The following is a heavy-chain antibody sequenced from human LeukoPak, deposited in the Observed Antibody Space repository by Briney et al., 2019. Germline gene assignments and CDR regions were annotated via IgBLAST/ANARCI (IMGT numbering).Heavy chain of an antibody. V-gene: IGHV3-53*01. J-gene: IGHJ5*02. CDR2: IYSGGST. CDR3: AREVWFDP. Sequence: GGSLRLSCAASGFTFSDYYMSWIRQAPGKGLEWVSVIYSGGSTYYADSVKGRFTISRDNSKNTLYLQMNSLRAEDTAVYYCAREVWFDPWGQGTLVTVSS. CDR1: GFTFSDYY.